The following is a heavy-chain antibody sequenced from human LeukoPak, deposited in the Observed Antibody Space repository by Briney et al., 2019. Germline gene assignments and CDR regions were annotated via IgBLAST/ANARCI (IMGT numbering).Heavy chain of an antibody. CDR1: GGSISSYY. CDR3: ARAAVISSYYYGMDV. D-gene: IGHD3-10*01. V-gene: IGHV4-59*01. CDR2: IYYSGST. Sequence: SETLPLTCTVSGGSISSYYWSWIRQPPGKGLEWIGYIYYSGSTNYNPSLKSRVTISVDTSKNQFSLKLSSVTAADTAVYYCARAAVISSYYYGMDVWGQGTTVTVSS. J-gene: IGHJ6*02.